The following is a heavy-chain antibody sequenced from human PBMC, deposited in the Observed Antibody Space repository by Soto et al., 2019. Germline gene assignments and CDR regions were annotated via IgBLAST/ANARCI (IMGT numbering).Heavy chain of an antibody. Sequence: SVKVSCKASGGTFSSYAISWLRQAPGQGLEWMGGIIPIFGTANYAQKFQGRVTITADESTSTAYMELSSLRSEDTAVYYCARDLRVEMATINYFDYWGQGTLVTVSS. CDR2: IIPIFGTA. J-gene: IGHJ4*02. V-gene: IGHV1-69*13. CDR1: GGTFSSYA. D-gene: IGHD5-12*01. CDR3: ARDLRVEMATINYFDY.